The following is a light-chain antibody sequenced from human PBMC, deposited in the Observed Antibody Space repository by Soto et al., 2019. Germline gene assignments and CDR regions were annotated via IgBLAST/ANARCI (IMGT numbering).Light chain of an antibody. V-gene: IGLV1-44*01. CDR3: AAWDDSLSGAV. CDR1: GSNIGSHT. Sequence: QSVLTQPPSASGTPGQTVTISCSGSGSNIGSHTVSWYQQLPGTAPNLLIYSNDQRPSGVPDRFSGSKSGTSASLAISGLQSEDEADYYCAAWDDSLSGAVFGGGTQLTVL. CDR2: SND. J-gene: IGLJ7*01.